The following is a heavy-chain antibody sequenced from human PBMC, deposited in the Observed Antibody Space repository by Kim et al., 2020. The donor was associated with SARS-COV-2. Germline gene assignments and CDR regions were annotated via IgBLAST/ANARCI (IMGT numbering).Heavy chain of an antibody. J-gene: IGHJ4*02. V-gene: IGHV3-30*18. CDR2: IGFDGTNK. CDR3: TKEITEFVIRTWPFAD. Sequence: GGSLRLSCAASGFTFDFFGMHWVRQAPGKGLEWLAVIGFDGTNKYYADSLQDRFTISRDNAKRTLYLEITNLRLEDTAVYYCTKEITEFVIRTWPFADWGQGTLVTVSS. D-gene: IGHD3-10*01. CDR1: GFTFDFFG.